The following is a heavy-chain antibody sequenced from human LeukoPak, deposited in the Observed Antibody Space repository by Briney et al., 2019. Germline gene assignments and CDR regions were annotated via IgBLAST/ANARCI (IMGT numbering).Heavy chain of an antibody. D-gene: IGHD3-10*01. V-gene: IGHV1-2*02. CDR3: ARAGVPGDYYGSGSYWTY. CDR2: IDPNSGGT. Sequence: ASVKVSCKSSGYTFTGYYMHWVRQAPGQGLDWMGWIDPNSGGTNYAHKFQGRVTITADESTSTAYMELSSLRSEDTAVYYCARAGVPGDYYGSGSYWTYWGQGTLVTVSS. CDR1: GYTFTGYY. J-gene: IGHJ4*02.